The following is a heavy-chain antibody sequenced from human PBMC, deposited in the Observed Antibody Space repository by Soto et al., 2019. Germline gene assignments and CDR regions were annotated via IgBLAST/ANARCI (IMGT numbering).Heavy chain of an antibody. D-gene: IGHD6-25*01. J-gene: IGHJ4*02. CDR1: GFIFNNYV. CDR2: ISGSGRTT. CDR3: AKAHRSGHHIED. V-gene: IGHV3-23*01. Sequence: EVLLLDSGGGLVQPGGSLRLSCAASGFIFNNYVMSWVRQAPGKGLEWVSSISGSGRTTFFANSVKGRFTISRDNSKNTLYLQMNSLRGDDAAIDYCAKAHRSGHHIEDWGQGTLVTVSS.